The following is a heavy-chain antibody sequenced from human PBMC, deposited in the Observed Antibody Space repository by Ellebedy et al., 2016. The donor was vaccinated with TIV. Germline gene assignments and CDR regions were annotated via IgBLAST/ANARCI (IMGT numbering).Heavy chain of an antibody. CDR1: GYSFTTYW. Sequence: KVSCKGSGYSFTTYWISWVRQVPGKGLEWMGRINADDSETKYSPSFQGHVTIYTDKSITTAYLEWRSLQASDTAMYYCARHSPVGYYSYGMDVWGQGTTVTVSS. V-gene: IGHV5-10-1*01. CDR3: ARHSPVGYYSYGMDV. J-gene: IGHJ6*02. CDR2: INADDSET. D-gene: IGHD1-26*01.